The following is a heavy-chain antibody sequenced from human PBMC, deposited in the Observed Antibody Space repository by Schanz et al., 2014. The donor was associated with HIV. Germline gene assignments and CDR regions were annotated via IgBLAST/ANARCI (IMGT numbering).Heavy chain of an antibody. CDR1: GFTFSSYA. Sequence: EVQLLESGGGLVQPGGSLRLSCAASGFTFSSYAMSWVRQAPGKGLEWVSAISGSGGSTYYADSVQGRFTISRDNSKNTLYLQMSSLRVEDTAVYFCAKDGPGIAVAGTGYFDYWGQGTLVTVSS. D-gene: IGHD6-19*01. J-gene: IGHJ4*02. CDR3: AKDGPGIAVAGTGYFDY. V-gene: IGHV3-23*01. CDR2: ISGSGGST.